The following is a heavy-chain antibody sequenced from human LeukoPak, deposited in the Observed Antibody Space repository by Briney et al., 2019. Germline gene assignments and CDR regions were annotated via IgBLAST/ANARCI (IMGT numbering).Heavy chain of an antibody. V-gene: IGHV3-30-3*01. CDR1: GFTFSSYA. Sequence: GRSLRLSCAASGFTFSSYAMHWVRQAPGKGLEWVAVISYDGSNKYYADSVKGRFTISRDNSKNTLYLQMNSLRAEDTAVYYCARGGGLGVVVRTAKTFDIWGQGIMVTVSS. D-gene: IGHD3-22*01. CDR3: ARGGGLGVVVRTAKTFDI. J-gene: IGHJ3*02. CDR2: ISYDGSNK.